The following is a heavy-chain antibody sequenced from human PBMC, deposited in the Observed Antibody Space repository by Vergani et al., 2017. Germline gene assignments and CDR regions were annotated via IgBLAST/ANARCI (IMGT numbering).Heavy chain of an antibody. CDR2: IRSKAYCQAT. CDR3: ARDPPGDFWSGYYYYYYMDV. D-gene: IGHD3-3*01. Sequence: EVQLVESGGDLVQPGRSLRLSCTASGFTFGYYAMDWFRQAPGQGLEWVGGIRSKAYCQATIYAASVKGRFTISRDDSKSIAYLQMNNLQTEDTAVYYCARDPPGDFWSGYYYYYYMDVWGKGTTVTVSS. V-gene: IGHV3-49*03. J-gene: IGHJ6*03. CDR1: GFTFGYYA.